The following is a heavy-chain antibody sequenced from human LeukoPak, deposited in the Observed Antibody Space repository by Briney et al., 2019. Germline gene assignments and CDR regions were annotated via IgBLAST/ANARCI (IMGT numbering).Heavy chain of an antibody. Sequence: SETLSLTCTVSGGSISSSSYYWGWIRQPPGKGLEWIGSIYYSGSTYYNPSLKSRVTISVDTSKNQFSLKLSSVTAADTAVYYCARDFRGGYNFWSGYYTPYYFDYWGQGTLVTVTS. CDR2: IYYSGST. J-gene: IGHJ4*02. D-gene: IGHD3-3*01. V-gene: IGHV4-39*07. CDR1: GGSISSSSYY. CDR3: ARDFRGGYNFWSGYYTPYYFDY.